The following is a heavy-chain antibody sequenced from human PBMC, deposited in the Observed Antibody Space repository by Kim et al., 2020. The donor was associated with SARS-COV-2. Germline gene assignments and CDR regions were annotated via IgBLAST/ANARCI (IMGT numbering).Heavy chain of an antibody. J-gene: IGHJ5*02. V-gene: IGHV4-61*01. Sequence: SETLSLTCTVSGGSVSSGSYYWSWIRQPPGKGLEWIGYIYYSGSTNYNPSLKSRVTISVDTSKNQFSLKLSSVTAADTAVYYCASSYGDYWFDPWGQGTLVTVSS. D-gene: IGHD4-17*01. CDR3: ASSYGDYWFDP. CDR2: IYYSGST. CDR1: GGSVSSGSYY.